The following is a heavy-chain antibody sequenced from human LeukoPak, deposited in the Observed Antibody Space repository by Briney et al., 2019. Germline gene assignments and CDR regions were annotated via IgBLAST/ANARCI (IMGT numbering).Heavy chain of an antibody. CDR1: GFTFSSYA. CDR3: AREGRDGYNDY. V-gene: IGHV3-30*04. J-gene: IGHJ4*02. CDR2: ISYDGSNK. D-gene: IGHD5-24*01. Sequence: GGSLRLSCAASGFTFSSYAMHWVRQAPGKGLEWVAAISYDGSNKYYADSVKGRFTISRDNSKNTLYLQMNSLRAEDTAVYYCAREGRDGYNDYWGQGTLVTVSS.